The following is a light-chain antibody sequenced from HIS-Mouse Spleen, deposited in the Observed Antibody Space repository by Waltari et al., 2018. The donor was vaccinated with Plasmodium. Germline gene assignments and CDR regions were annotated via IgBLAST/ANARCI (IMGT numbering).Light chain of an antibody. Sequence: SYALTQPPSVSVSPGPTASITCSGDKLGDKYACWYQQKPGQSPGLVIYQDSKRPSGIPERFSGSNSGNTATLTISGTQAMDEADYYCQAWDSSTVVFGGGTKLTVL. J-gene: IGLJ2*01. CDR2: QDS. V-gene: IGLV3-1*01. CDR3: QAWDSSTVV. CDR1: KLGDKY.